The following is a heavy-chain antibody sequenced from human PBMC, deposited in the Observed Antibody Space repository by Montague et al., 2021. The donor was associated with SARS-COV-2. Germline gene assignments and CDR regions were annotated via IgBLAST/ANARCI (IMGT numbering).Heavy chain of an antibody. J-gene: IGHJ3*02. CDR1: GDSVSRNNPA. CDR3: ASGWNCAFDI. Sequence: CAISGDSVSRNNPAWNWIRQSPSRGLEWLGRTYYGSSWNTDYAVSVKSRITISPDTSKNQFSLHLNSVTPEDTAVYYCASGWNCAFDIWSQGTMVTVSS. CDR2: TYYGSSWNT. V-gene: IGHV6-1*01. D-gene: IGHD1-7*01.